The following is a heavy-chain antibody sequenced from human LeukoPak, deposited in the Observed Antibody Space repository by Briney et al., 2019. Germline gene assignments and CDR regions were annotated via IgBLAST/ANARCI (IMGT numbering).Heavy chain of an antibody. CDR3: ARARMTTVTRFWTAGYYYYMDV. CDR2: MNPNSGNT. Sequence: VASVKVSCKASGYTFTTYDINWVRQATGQGLEWMGWMNPNSGNTGYAQKFQGRVTITRNTSISTAYMELSSLRSEDTAVYYCARARMTTVTRFWTAGYYYYMDVWGKGTTVTVSS. CDR1: GYTFTTYD. J-gene: IGHJ6*03. D-gene: IGHD4-11*01. V-gene: IGHV1-8*01.